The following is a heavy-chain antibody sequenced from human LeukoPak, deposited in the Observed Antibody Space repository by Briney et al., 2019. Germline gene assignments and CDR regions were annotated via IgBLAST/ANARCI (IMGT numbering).Heavy chain of an antibody. V-gene: IGHV1-46*01. CDR1: GYTFTSYY. Sequence: ASVKVSCKASGYTFTSYYMHWVRQAPGQGLEWMGIINPSGGSTSYAQKFQDRVTMTRDMSTSTVYMELSSLRSEDTAVYYCAREDSGSYLMYDAFDIWGQGTMVTVSS. CDR2: INPSGGST. D-gene: IGHD1-26*01. J-gene: IGHJ3*02. CDR3: AREDSGSYLMYDAFDI.